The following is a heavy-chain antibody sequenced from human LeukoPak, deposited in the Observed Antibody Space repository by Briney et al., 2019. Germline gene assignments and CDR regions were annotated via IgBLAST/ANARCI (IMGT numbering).Heavy chain of an antibody. J-gene: IGHJ4*02. Sequence: PSETLSLTCTVSGGSISSGSYYWSWLRQPAGKGLEWIGRIYTSGSTNYNPSLKSRVTISVDTSKNQFSLKLSSVTAADTAVYYCARTYGDYAFDYWGQGTLVTVSS. V-gene: IGHV4-61*02. CDR2: IYTSGST. D-gene: IGHD4-17*01. CDR3: ARTYGDYAFDY. CDR1: GGSISSGSYY.